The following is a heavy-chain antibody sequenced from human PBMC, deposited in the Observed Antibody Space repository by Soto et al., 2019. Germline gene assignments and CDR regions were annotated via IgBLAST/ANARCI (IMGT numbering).Heavy chain of an antibody. J-gene: IGHJ6*02. CDR3: ARAMVRGVITKTTYYYYYGMDV. CDR2: ISSSGSTI. CDR1: GFTFSSYE. V-gene: IGHV3-48*03. Sequence: PGGSLRLSCAASGFTFSSYEMNWVRQAPGKGLEWVSYISSSGSTIYYADSVKGRFTISRDNAKNSLYLQMNSLRAEDTAVYYCARAMVRGVITKTTYYYYYGMDVWGQGTTV. D-gene: IGHD3-10*01.